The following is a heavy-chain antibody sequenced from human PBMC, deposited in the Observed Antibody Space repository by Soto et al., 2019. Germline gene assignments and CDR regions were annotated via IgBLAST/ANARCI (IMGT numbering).Heavy chain of an antibody. J-gene: IGHJ6*02. Sequence: QVQLVQSGAEVKKPGASVKVSCKASGYTFTGYYMHWVRQAPGQGLEWMGWINPNSGGTNYAQKFEGWVTMNRDTSIITAYMKLSRLRSDDTAVYYCARGGSLWFGELSAYYYGMDVWGQGTTVTVSS. CDR2: INPNSGGT. V-gene: IGHV1-2*04. CDR3: ARGGSLWFGELSAYYYGMDV. CDR1: GYTFTGYY. D-gene: IGHD3-10*01.